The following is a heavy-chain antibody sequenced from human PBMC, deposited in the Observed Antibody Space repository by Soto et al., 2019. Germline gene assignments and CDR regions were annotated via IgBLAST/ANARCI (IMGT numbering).Heavy chain of an antibody. CDR1: GFTFSNAW. Sequence: EVQLVESGGGLVKPGGSLRLSCAASGFTFSNAWMNWVRQAPGKGLEWVGRIKSKTDGGTTDYAAPVKGRFTISRDDSKNTLYLQMNSLKTEDTAVYYCTIDVPYDSSGPKVLDYWGQGTLVTVSS. J-gene: IGHJ4*02. V-gene: IGHV3-15*07. D-gene: IGHD3-22*01. CDR2: IKSKTDGGTT. CDR3: TIDVPYDSSGPKVLDY.